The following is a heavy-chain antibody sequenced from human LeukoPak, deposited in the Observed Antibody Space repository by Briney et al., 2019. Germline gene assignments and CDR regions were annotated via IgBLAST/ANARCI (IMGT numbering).Heavy chain of an antibody. CDR2: INQVESEK. CDR1: GFSFSSYW. D-gene: IGHD3-10*01. Sequence: GGSLRLSCEASGFSFSSYWMSWVRQAPGKGPEWVANINQVESEKYSVDSVKGRFTISRDNSKNTLYLQMNSLRAEDTAVYYCARAKLDYYGSGSYYESFDYWGQGTLVTVSS. V-gene: IGHV3-7*03. J-gene: IGHJ4*02. CDR3: ARAKLDYYGSGSYYESFDY.